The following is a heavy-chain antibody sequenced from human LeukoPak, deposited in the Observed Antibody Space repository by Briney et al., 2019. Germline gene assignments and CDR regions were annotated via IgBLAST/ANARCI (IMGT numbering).Heavy chain of an antibody. Sequence: SETLSLTCTVSGGSIGSYYWSWIRQPPGKGLEWIGYIYDSGSTNYNPSLKSRVTISVDTSKNQFSLKLSSVTAADTAVYYCARLRNYYDRSGYKQLWFDPWGQGTLVTVSS. J-gene: IGHJ5*02. CDR2: IYDSGST. CDR1: GGSIGSYY. D-gene: IGHD3-22*01. CDR3: ARLRNYYDRSGYKQLWFDP. V-gene: IGHV4-59*01.